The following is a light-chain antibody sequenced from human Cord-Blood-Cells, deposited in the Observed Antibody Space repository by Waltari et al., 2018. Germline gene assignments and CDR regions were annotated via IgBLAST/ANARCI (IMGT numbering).Light chain of an antibody. CDR2: DAS. J-gene: IGKJ2*03. CDR1: QSVSSY. CDR3: QQRSNWYS. V-gene: IGKV3-11*01. Sequence: DIVLTQSPATLSLSPGERATLSRRASQSVSSYLAWYQQKPGQAPRLLIYDASNRATGIPARFSGSGSGTDFTLTISSLEPEDFAVYYCQQRSNWYSFGQGTKLEIK.